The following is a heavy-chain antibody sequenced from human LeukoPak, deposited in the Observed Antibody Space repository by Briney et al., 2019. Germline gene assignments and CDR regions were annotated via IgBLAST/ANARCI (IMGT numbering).Heavy chain of an antibody. CDR3: ARATAENDH. D-gene: IGHD1-14*01. J-gene: IGHJ4*02. V-gene: IGHV1-2*02. CDR2: INPKTGGT. Sequence: ASVKVSCKASGYTFTGYYMHWVRQAPGQELEWMGWINPKTGGTSYAQKFQGRVTMTRDTSISTVNMELSRLTSDDTAVYYCARATAENDHWGQGTLVTVSS. CDR1: GYTFTGYY.